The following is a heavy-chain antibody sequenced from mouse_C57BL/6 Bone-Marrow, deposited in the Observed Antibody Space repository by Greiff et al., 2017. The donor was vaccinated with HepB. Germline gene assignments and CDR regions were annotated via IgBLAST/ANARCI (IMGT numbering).Heavy chain of an antibody. J-gene: IGHJ3*01. CDR3: ASGEDYYGSSDY. CDR1: GYNFTSYW. CDR2: IYPSDSET. D-gene: IGHD1-1*01. V-gene: IGHV1-61*01. Sequence: VQLQQSGAELVRPGSSVKLSCKASGYNFTSYWMDWVKQRPGQGLEWIGNIYPSDSETQYNQKFKDKATLTVDTSSSTAYMQLSSLTSEDSAVYYCASGEDYYGSSDYWGQGTLVTVSA.